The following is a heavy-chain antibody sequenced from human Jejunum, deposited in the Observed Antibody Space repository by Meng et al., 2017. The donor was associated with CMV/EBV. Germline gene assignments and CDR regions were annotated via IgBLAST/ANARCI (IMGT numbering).Heavy chain of an antibody. J-gene: IGHJ4*02. V-gene: IGHV1-69*04. CDR3: AREFRSSFL. D-gene: IGHD6-13*01. CDR1: GGTFRHIP. Sequence: SCKTSGGTFRHIPMSWVRQAPGQGLGWVGRIIPMIGIGDYAQKFQGRVTITADRSTNTAYMELSSLTFEDTAMYYCAREFRSSFLWGQGTLVTVSS. CDR2: IIPMIGIG.